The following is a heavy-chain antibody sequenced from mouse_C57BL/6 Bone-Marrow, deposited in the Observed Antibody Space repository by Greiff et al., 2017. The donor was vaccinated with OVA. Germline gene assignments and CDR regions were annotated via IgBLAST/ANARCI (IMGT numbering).Heavy chain of an antibody. CDR3: ARHAYYGSRGMDY. J-gene: IGHJ4*01. CDR1: GFTFSDYY. D-gene: IGHD1-1*01. CDR2: ISNGGGSN. V-gene: IGHV5-12*01. Sequence: EVQGVESGGGLVQPGGSLKLSCAASGFTFSDYYMYRVRQTPEKRLEWVAYISNGGGSNSYPETVKGRFTISRDNAKNTLYLQMSRLKSEDTAMYYCARHAYYGSRGMDYWGQGTSVTVSS.